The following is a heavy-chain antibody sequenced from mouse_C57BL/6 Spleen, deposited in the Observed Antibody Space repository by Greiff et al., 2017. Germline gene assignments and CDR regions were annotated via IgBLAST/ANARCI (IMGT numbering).Heavy chain of an antibody. Sequence: QVQLQQSGAELVKPGASVKISCKASGYAFSSYWMNWVKQRPGKGLEWIGQIYPGDGDTNYNGKFKGKATLTADKSSSSACMQLSILTSEDSAVYFCAKSSNWYFDVWGTGTTVTVSS. J-gene: IGHJ1*03. CDR1: GYAFSSYW. CDR3: AKSSNWYFDV. CDR2: IYPGDGDT. V-gene: IGHV1-80*01.